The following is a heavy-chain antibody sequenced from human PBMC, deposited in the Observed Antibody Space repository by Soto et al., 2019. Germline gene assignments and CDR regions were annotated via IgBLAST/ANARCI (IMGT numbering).Heavy chain of an antibody. CDR1: GFTFTSSA. J-gene: IGHJ5*02. CDR3: AAGSIVGATTLP. D-gene: IGHD1-26*01. CDR2: IVVGSGNT. Sequence: SVKVSCKASGFTFTSSAVQWVRQARGQRLEWIGWIVVGSGNTNYAQKFQERVTITRDMSTSTAYMELNSLRSEDTAEYYCAAGSIVGATTLPWGQGTLVTVSS. V-gene: IGHV1-58*01.